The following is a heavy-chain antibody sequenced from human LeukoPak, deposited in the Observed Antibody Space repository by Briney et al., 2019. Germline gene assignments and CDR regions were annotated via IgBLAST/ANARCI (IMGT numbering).Heavy chain of an antibody. Sequence: GGSLRLSCSASGFIFSTYTMYWVRQAPGKGLEFVSVINGDGRTTYYADSVKGRFTISRDNSKNTLYLQMNSLRAEDTAVYYCVGDQVDNVGWLAWGQGTRVTVSS. J-gene: IGHJ5*02. CDR2: INGDGRTT. CDR3: VGDQVDNVGWLA. CDR1: GFIFSTYT. D-gene: IGHD5-12*01. V-gene: IGHV3-64D*06.